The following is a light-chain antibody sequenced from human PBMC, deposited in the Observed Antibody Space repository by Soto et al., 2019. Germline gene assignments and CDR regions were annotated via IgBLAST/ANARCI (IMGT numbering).Light chain of an antibody. CDR3: QQYNNFWT. Sequence: EIVMTQSPATLSVSPGERATLSCRASQSVSSNLAWYQQKPGQAPRLLIYGASTRATGIPGRFSGSGSGTEFPLTISSLQSEDFAVYYCQQYNNFWTFGQGTKVEIK. V-gene: IGKV3-15*01. J-gene: IGKJ1*01. CDR1: QSVSSN. CDR2: GAS.